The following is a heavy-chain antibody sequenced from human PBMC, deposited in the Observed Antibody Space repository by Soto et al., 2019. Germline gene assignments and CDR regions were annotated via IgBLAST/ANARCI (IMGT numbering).Heavy chain of an antibody. J-gene: IGHJ3*02. V-gene: IGHV1-69*13. D-gene: IGHD4-17*01. Sequence: SVKVSCKASGGTFSSYAISWVRQAPGQGLEWMGGIIPIFGTANYAQKFQGRVTITADESTSTAYMELSSLRSEDTAVYYCAREGAYGSNIRAFDIWGQGTMVTVSS. CDR3: AREGAYGSNIRAFDI. CDR1: GGTFSSYA. CDR2: IIPIFGTA.